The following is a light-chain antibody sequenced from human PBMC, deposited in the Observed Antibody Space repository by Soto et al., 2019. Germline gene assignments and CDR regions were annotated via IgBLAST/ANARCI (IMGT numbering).Light chain of an antibody. CDR2: GAS. J-gene: IGKJ1*01. V-gene: IGKV3-15*01. CDR3: QQYSDWPKT. CDR1: QSVSSN. Sequence: EIVMTQSPATLSVSPGERATLSCWASQSVSSNLAWYQQKPGQAPRLLIYGASNRATDIPARFSGSGFGTEFTLTISSLQSEDFAVYLCQQYSDWPKTFGQGTKLEI.